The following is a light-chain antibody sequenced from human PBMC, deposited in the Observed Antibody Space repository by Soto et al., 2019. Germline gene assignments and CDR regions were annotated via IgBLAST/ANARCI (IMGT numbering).Light chain of an antibody. V-gene: IGKV3-11*01. CDR2: DTS. CDR1: QSVGGF. CDR3: QHRSNWPPMYT. J-gene: IGKJ2*01. Sequence: EIVLTQSPATLSLSPGERATLSCRASQSVGGFLAWYQQKSGQAPRLLIYDTSKRATGIPPRFSGSGSGTDFTLTISSLEPEDFAIYHCQHRSNWPPMYTFGQGTKLEIK.